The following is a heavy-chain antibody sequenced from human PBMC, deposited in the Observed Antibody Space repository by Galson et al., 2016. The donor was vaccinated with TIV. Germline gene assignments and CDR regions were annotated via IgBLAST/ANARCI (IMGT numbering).Heavy chain of an antibody. Sequence: SLRLSCAASGFIFSSYAMSWVRRTPGKGLEWVSTFSGSPATTYYADSVKGRFTISRDNSKNTLYLQMNSLRAEDTAQYYCAKGTLATCSGVRCYYFDSWGQGTLVTVSS. CDR3: AKGTLATCSGVRCYYFDS. V-gene: IGHV3-23*01. D-gene: IGHD2-15*01. CDR1: GFIFSSYA. CDR2: FSGSPATT. J-gene: IGHJ4*02.